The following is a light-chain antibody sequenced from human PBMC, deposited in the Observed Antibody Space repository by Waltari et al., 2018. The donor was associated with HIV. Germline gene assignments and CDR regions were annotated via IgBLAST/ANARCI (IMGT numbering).Light chain of an antibody. J-gene: IGLJ2*01. Sequence: QSVLTQPPLVSGAPGQRVTISCTGSRSNIGAGYDVHWYQQLPGTAPKLLIYANINRPSGVPDRFSGSKSGSSASLAITGLQAEDEAHYYCQSFDSSLTTSGVIFGGGTKLTVL. CDR1: RSNIGAGYD. CDR2: ANI. V-gene: IGLV1-40*01. CDR3: QSFDSSLTTSGVI.